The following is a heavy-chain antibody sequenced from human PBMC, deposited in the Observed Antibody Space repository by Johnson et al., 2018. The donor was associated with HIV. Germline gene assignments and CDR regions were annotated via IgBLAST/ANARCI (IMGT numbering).Heavy chain of an antibody. D-gene: IGHD3-10*01. CDR2: IYSGGST. V-gene: IGHV3-66*01. CDR1: GFTVSSNY. CDR3: AKGNGDGSRSYYRINPDAFDV. Sequence: VQLVESGGGLVQPGGSLRLSCAASGFTVSSNYMSWVRQAPGKGLAWVAVIYSGGSTYYADSVKGGFSIFRDNSKTTPCLQKNSLRAEDTALYYRAKGNGDGSRSYYRINPDAFDVWGQGTMVTVSS. J-gene: IGHJ3*01.